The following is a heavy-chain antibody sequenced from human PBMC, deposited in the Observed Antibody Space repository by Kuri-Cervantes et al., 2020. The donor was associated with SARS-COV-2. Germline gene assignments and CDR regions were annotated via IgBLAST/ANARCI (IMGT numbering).Heavy chain of an antibody. V-gene: IGHV1-69*10. Sequence: SVKVSCKASGGTFSSYAISWVRQAPGQGLEWMGGIIPIPGIANYAQKFQGRVTITADKSTSTAYMELSSLRSEDTAVYYCARDRLWSSRDAFDIWGQGTMVTVSS. CDR1: GGTFSSYA. J-gene: IGHJ3*02. CDR3: ARDRLWSSRDAFDI. CDR2: IIPIPGIA. D-gene: IGHD2-21*01.